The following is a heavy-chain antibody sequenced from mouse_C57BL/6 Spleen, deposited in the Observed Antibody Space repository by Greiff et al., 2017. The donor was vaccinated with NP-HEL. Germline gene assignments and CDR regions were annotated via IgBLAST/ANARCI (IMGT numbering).Heavy chain of an antibody. CDR3: AAVVALWAMDY. J-gene: IGHJ4*01. D-gene: IGHD1-1*01. CDR1: GYTFTSYW. Sequence: VQLQQPGAELVMPGASVKLSCKASGYTFTSYWMHWVKQRPGQGLEWIGEIDPSDSYTNYNQKFKGKSTLTVDKSSSTAYMQLSSLTSEDSAVYYCAAVVALWAMDYWGQGTSVTVSS. V-gene: IGHV1-69*01. CDR2: IDPSDSYT.